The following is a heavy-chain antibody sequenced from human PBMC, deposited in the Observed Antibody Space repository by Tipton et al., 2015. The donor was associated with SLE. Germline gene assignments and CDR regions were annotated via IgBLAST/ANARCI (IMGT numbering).Heavy chain of an antibody. V-gene: IGHV3-33*01. D-gene: IGHD6-13*01. J-gene: IGHJ1*01. CDR3: VAAGSIDI. CDR2: IWYDGSKK. CDR1: GVTSSRHG. Sequence: SGVTSSRHGFHWVRQAPGKGLEWVAVIWYDGSKKYYGDSVKGRFTIPRDDPRKMVYLQMNSLRVEDTAVYYCVAAGSIDIWGQGTLVTVSS.